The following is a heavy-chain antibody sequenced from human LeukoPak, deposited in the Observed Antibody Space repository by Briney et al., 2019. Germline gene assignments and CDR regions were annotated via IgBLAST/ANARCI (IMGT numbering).Heavy chain of an antibody. CDR3: AKIRWSSIQNWFDP. CDR2: ISGSGDNT. D-gene: IGHD4-23*01. CDR1: GFTFSSYS. V-gene: IGHV3-23*01. J-gene: IGHJ5*02. Sequence: GGSLRLSCAASGFTFSSYSMNWVRQAPGKGPEWVSVISGSGDNTYYGDSVKGRFTISRDNSKNTLYLQMSSLRADDTAVYYCAKIRWSSIQNWFDPWGQGALVIVSS.